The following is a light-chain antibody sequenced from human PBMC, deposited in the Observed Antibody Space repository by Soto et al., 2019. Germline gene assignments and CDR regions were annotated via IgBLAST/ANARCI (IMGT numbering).Light chain of an antibody. J-gene: IGKJ1*01. V-gene: IGKV3-20*01. CDR2: SAS. CDR3: QQYGSSPVT. Sequence: EIVLTQSPGTLSLSPGERATLSCRASQSVSSSYLAWYQQKPGQAPRLLIYSASSRATGIPDRFSGSGSGTDFTLTISRLEPEDFAVYYCQQYGSSPVTFGQGTKVDI. CDR1: QSVSSSY.